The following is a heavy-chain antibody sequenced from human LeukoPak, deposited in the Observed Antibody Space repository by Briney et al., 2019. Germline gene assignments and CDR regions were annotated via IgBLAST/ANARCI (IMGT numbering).Heavy chain of an antibody. CDR2: IYYSGST. J-gene: IGHJ6*02. Sequence: SETLSLTCTVSGGSISSYYWSWIRQPPGKGLEWIGYIYYSGSTNYNPSLKSRVTISVDTSKNKFSLKLSSVTAADTAVYYCARAGDSRPAWGMDVWGQGTTVTVSS. CDR1: GGSISSYY. D-gene: IGHD5-18*01. V-gene: IGHV4-59*01. CDR3: ARAGDSRPAWGMDV.